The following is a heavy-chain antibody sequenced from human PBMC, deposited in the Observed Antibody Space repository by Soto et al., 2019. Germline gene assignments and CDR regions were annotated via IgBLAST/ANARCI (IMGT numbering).Heavy chain of an antibody. CDR2: ISGSGGST. J-gene: IGHJ6*03. CDR3: AKDAIDYDFWREYESRLYYYYMDV. Sequence: GGSLRLSCAASGFTFSSYAMSWVRQAPGKGLEWVSAISGSGGSTYYADSVKGRFTISRDNSKNTLYLQMNSLRAEDTAVYYCAKDAIDYDFWREYESRLYYYYMDVWGKGTTVTVSS. V-gene: IGHV3-23*01. D-gene: IGHD3-3*01. CDR1: GFTFSSYA.